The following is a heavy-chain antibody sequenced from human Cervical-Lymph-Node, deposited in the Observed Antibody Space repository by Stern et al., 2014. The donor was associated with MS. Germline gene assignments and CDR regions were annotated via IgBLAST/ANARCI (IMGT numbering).Heavy chain of an antibody. CDR3: TRGSSGDYQADYFAL. D-gene: IGHD1-26*01. V-gene: IGHV3-30*04. CDR1: GFNFSNYA. Sequence: QVQLVQSGGGVVQPGRFLRLSCTVSGFNFSNYAINWVRQAPGKGLEWVSVISYDGNDKYHAASVKGRFTITRDNSKNTLRLQMNSVRTEDTAIYYCTRGSSGDYQADYFALWGRGTLVSVSS. J-gene: IGHJ2*01. CDR2: ISYDGNDK.